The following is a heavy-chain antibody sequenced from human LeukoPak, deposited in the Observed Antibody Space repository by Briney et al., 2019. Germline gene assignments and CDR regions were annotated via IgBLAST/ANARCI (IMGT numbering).Heavy chain of an antibody. V-gene: IGHV1-69*13. Sequence: SVKVSCKASGGTFSSYAISWVRQAPGQGLEWMGGIIPIFGTANYAQKFQGRVTITADESTSTAYMELSSLRSEDTAVYYCARGPPTELPAAMPSGYYSGMDVWGKGTTVTVSS. CDR3: ARGPPTELPAAMPSGYYSGMDV. CDR1: GGTFSSYA. D-gene: IGHD2-2*01. CDR2: IIPIFGTA. J-gene: IGHJ6*04.